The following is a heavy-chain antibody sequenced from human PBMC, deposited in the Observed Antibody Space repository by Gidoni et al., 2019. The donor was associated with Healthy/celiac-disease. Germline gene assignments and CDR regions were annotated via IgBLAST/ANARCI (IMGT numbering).Heavy chain of an antibody. Sequence: EVQLVESGGCLVQPGRSLRLAGTAYGFTFGDYAMSWVRQAPGKGLELVGFIRSKAYGGTTEYAASVKGRFTISRDDSKSIAYLQMNSLKTEDTAVYYCTRDSPYYDFWSGRSVWGQGTLVTVSS. J-gene: IGHJ4*02. V-gene: IGHV3-49*04. D-gene: IGHD3-3*01. CDR1: GFTFGDYA. CDR3: TRDSPYYDFWSGRSV. CDR2: IRSKAYGGTT.